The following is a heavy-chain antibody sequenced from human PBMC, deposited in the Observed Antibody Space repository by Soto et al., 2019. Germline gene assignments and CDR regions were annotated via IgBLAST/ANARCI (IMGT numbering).Heavy chain of an antibody. CDR3: ARVIARGVRGAELVDY. V-gene: IGHV4-31*03. CDR1: GGSISSGGYY. J-gene: IGHJ4*02. CDR2: IYYSGST. D-gene: IGHD3-10*01. Sequence: QVQLQESGPGLVKPSQTLSLTCTVSGGSISSGGYYWSWIRQHPGKGLEWIGYIYYSGSTYYNPSLKSRVTISVDTSKNQFSLKLSSVTAADTAVYYCARVIARGVRGAELVDYWGQGTLVTVSS.